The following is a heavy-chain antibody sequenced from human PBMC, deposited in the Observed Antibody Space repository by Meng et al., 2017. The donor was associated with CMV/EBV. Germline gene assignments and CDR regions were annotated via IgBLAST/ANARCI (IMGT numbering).Heavy chain of an antibody. Sequence: SETLSLTCTVSGGSVSSGSYYWSWIRQPPGKGLEWIGYIYYSGSTNYNPSLKSRVTISVDTSKNQFSLKLSSVTAADTAVYYCAKARSSTSYRTYYFDYWGQGTLVTV. J-gene: IGHJ4*02. V-gene: IGHV4-61*01. CDR3: AKARSSTSYRTYYFDY. CDR1: GGSVSSGSYY. D-gene: IGHD2-2*01. CDR2: IYYSGST.